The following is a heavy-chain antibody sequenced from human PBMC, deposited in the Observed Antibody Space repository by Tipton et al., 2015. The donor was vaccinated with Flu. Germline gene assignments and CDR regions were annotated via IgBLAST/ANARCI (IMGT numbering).Heavy chain of an antibody. CDR2: ISSTSNYI. CDR1: GFTFSYFG. D-gene: IGHD3-10*01. V-gene: IGHV3-21*06. Sequence: QLVKSGGGLVKPGGSLRVSCAASGFTFSYFGMNWVRQAPGKGLEWVSSISSTSNYINYADSVKGRFTISRDNTRNSLYLGMSSLRAEDTAVYYCARRGNYKGDAYDLWGQGTMVTVAS. CDR3: ARRGNYKGDAYDL. J-gene: IGHJ3*01.